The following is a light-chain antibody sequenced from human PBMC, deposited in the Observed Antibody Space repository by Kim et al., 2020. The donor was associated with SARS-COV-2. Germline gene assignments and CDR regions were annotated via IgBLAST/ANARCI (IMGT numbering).Light chain of an antibody. CDR2: DAS. CDR3: QQRSYLFT. V-gene: IGKV3-11*01. CDR1: HSVSNY. Sequence: SLSPGETATLTACASHSVSNYFSWYQHTPGQAPLLLIYDASSGATGIPARFSGSGSGTDFTLTISILAPEDSAVYYCQQRSYLFTFAPGTKVDIK. J-gene: IGKJ3*01.